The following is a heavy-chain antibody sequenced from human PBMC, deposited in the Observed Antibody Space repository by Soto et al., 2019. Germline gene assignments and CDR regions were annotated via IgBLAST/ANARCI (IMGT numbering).Heavy chain of an antibody. Sequence: GGSLRLSCAASRFTSGYHAMNWVRQAPGKGLEWVSTISSNGENTHYADSVKGRFIISSDNSSNTVALQMNSLRVEDTAIYYCFSWVSARFLYWCQGTLVTVCS. CDR3: FSWVSARFLY. CDR2: ISSNGENT. V-gene: IGHV3-23*01. J-gene: IGHJ4*01. D-gene: IGHD6-13*01. CDR1: RFTSGYHA.